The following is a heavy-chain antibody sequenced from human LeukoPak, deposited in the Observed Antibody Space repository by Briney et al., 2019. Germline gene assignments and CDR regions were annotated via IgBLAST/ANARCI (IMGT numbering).Heavy chain of an antibody. J-gene: IGHJ5*02. CDR1: GGSISSYY. CDR3: ARGDIYDWFDP. D-gene: IGHD3-9*01. V-gene: IGHV4-59*01. Sequence: SSETLSLTCTVSGGSISSYYWSWIRQPPGKGLEWIGYIYYSGSTNYNPSLKSRVTISVDTSKNQFSLKLSSVTAADTAVYYCARGDIYDWFDPWGQGTLVTVSS. CDR2: IYYSGST.